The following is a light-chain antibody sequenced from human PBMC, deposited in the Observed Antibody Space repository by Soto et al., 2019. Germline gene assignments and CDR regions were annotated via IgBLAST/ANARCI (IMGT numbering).Light chain of an antibody. Sequence: DIQMTQSPSSLSASVGDRVTITCRASQGVSAYFLWYQQRQGTPPKLLIYAASNLVSGVPSRFSGSGSGTTFTLTISSLQPEDFATYYCQQRYKTPHTFGQGTKLETK. CDR2: AAS. CDR1: QGVSAY. V-gene: IGKV1-39*01. CDR3: QQRYKTPHT. J-gene: IGKJ2*01.